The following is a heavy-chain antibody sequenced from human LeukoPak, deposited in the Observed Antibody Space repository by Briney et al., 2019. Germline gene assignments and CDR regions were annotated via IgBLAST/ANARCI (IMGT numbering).Heavy chain of an antibody. CDR3: ARDGSNSAHYYYYGMDV. D-gene: IGHD2/OR15-2a*01. V-gene: IGHV3-33*08. J-gene: IGHJ6*02. CDR2: IWYDGSNK. CDR1: GFTFSSYG. Sequence: PGRSLRLSCAASGFTFSSYGMHWVRQAPGKGLEWVAVIWYDGSNKYYADSVKGRFTISRDNSKNTLYLQMNSLRAEDTAVYYCARDGSNSAHYYYYGMDVWGQGTTVTVSS.